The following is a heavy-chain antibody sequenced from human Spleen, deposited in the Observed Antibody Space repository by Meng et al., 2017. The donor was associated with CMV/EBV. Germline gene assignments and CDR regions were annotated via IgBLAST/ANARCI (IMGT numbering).Heavy chain of an antibody. CDR2: INHSGST. V-gene: IGHV4-34*01. CDR1: GFTVSSNY. CDR3: ARHMGDLWSYVGY. J-gene: IGHJ4*02. Sequence: ESLKISCAASGFTVSSNYMSWVRQAPGKGLEWIGEINHSGSTNYNPSLKSRVTISVDTSKNQFSLNLSSVTAADTAVYYCARHMGDLWSYVGYWGQGTLVTVSS. D-gene: IGHD1-26*01.